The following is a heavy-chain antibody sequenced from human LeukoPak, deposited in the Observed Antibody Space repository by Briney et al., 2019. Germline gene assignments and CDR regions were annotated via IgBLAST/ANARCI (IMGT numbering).Heavy chain of an antibody. CDR3: ARDLHYYEAMDV. Sequence: PGGSLRLSCEASGFTFSAYAMTWVRQAPGKGLEWVSSIGSDNKPHYSESVKGRFAISRDNSKNILFLHLNSLRAEDTALYYCARDLHYYEAMDVWGQGTTVTASS. V-gene: IGHV3-23*01. CDR1: GFTFSAYA. CDR2: IGSDNKP. J-gene: IGHJ6*02.